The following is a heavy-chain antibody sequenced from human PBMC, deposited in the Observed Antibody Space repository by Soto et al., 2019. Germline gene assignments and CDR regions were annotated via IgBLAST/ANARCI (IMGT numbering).Heavy chain of an antibody. Sequence: QVQLQESGPGLVKPSQTLSLTCTVSGGSIISSDGYHWSWIRQHPGKGLEWIGYIYFSGNTYYNPSLKSRVTISVDTSKNQFSLKLSSVTAADKAVYYCARLHGGIRLFDYWGQGTLVTVSS. CDR2: IYFSGNT. CDR3: ARLHGGIRLFDY. CDR1: GGSIISSDGYH. V-gene: IGHV4-31*03. J-gene: IGHJ4*02. D-gene: IGHD2-15*01.